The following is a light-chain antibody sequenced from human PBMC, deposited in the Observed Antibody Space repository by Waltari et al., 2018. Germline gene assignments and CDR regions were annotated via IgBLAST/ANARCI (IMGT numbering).Light chain of an antibody. Sequence: DIQMSQSPSSLSASVGDRVTITCRASRDISSYLNWYQLKPGKAPKLLIYNAKTLASGVPSRFSGSRSGTEFTLTISSLQPEDFGVYYCQQGNSYPRTFGQGTKVEIK. J-gene: IGKJ1*01. CDR2: NAK. V-gene: IGKV1-9*01. CDR3: QQGNSYPRT. CDR1: RDISSY.